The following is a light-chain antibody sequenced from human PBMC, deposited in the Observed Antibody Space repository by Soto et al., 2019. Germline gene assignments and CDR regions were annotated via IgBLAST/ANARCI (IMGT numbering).Light chain of an antibody. CDR1: QDIGND. CDR2: SAS. J-gene: IGKJ1*01. Sequence: DIQVTQSPSSLSASVGDRVTITCRASQDIGNDLGWYQQEPGKAPRRLIYSASNVQSGVPSRLSGSRSGKEFTLTISSLQPEDFVTYHCLQHKTFPWTFGQGTKVEMK. V-gene: IGKV1-17*01. CDR3: LQHKTFPWT.